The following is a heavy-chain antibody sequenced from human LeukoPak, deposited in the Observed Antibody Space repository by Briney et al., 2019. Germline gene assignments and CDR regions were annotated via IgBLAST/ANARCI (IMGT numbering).Heavy chain of an antibody. D-gene: IGHD6-19*01. V-gene: IGHV3-23*01. CDR1: GFTFSSYA. Sequence: GGSLRLSCAASGFTFSSYAMSWVRQAPGKGLGWVSAISGSGGSTYYADSVKGRFTISRDNSKNTLYLQMNSLRAEDTAVYYCAKVGYEQWLVGYYFDYWGQGTLVTVSS. J-gene: IGHJ4*02. CDR2: ISGSGGST. CDR3: AKVGYEQWLVGYYFDY.